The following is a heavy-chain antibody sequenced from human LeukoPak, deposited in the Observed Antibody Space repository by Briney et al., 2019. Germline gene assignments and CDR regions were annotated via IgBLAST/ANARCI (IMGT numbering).Heavy chain of an antibody. CDR3: ARTPGYSSSLRNAFDI. Sequence: ASVKVSCXASGYTFTSYDINWVRQGPGQGLEWMGWRNPNSGNTGYAQKFQGRVTMTRNTSISTAYMELSSLRSEDTAVYYCARTPGYSSSLRNAFDIWGQGTMATVSS. CDR1: GYTFTSYD. J-gene: IGHJ3*02. CDR2: RNPNSGNT. D-gene: IGHD6-13*01. V-gene: IGHV1-8*01.